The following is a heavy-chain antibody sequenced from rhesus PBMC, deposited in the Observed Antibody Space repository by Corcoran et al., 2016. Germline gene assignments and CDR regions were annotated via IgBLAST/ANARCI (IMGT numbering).Heavy chain of an antibody. V-gene: IGHV4-160*01. J-gene: IGHJ4*01. Sequence: QVQLQESGPGLVKPSETLSLTCAVSGGSISSNYWSWIRQAPGKGLEWIGRIYGSGGGTDYNPPLKRRVTNSTDTCKNQCSLKVSSVTAADTAVDDCAKGGAAAHWGQGVLVTVSS. CDR3: AKGGAAAH. CDR1: GGSISSNY. CDR2: IYGSGGGT. D-gene: IGHD6-31*01.